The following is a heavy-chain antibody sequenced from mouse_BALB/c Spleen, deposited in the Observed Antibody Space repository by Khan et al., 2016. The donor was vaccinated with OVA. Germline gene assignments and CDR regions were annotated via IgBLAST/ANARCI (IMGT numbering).Heavy chain of an antibody. Sequence: QVQLKESGPSLVAPSQSLSITCTVSDFSLDNYSIHWIRQSPGKGLEWLGVIWSAGSTDYNAAFISRLTITKDNSRSQVFFQVNSLQPNDTAIYYSATRGYDYGRGALFAYWGQGTLVTVSA. CDR1: DFSLDNYS. CDR2: IWSAGST. D-gene: IGHD2-4*01. J-gene: IGHJ3*01. V-gene: IGHV2-2*02. CDR3: ATRGYDYGRGALFAY.